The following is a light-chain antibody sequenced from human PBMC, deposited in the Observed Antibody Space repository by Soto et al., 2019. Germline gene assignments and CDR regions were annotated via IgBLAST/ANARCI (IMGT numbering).Light chain of an antibody. Sequence: DIQMTQSPSTVPAFVGDRVTITCRATQSINNWLAWYQQKPGQAPKLLIYDASSLESGVPSRFSGRGSGTEFTLTLDGLQPDDFATYYCLQFDSPPWTFGQGTKIEFK. CDR2: DAS. J-gene: IGKJ1*01. CDR3: LQFDSPPWT. V-gene: IGKV1-5*01. CDR1: QSINNW.